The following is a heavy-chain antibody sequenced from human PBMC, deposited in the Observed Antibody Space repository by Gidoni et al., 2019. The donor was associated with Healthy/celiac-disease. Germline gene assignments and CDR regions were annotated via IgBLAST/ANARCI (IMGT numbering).Heavy chain of an antibody. D-gene: IGHD3-16*01. Sequence: QVQLQESGPGLVKPSQTLSLTCTVSGGSISSGDYYWSWIRQPPGKGLEWIGYIYYSGSTYYHPSRKSRVTIAVDTSKNQFSLKLSSVTAADPAVYYCARAVLMARGDHFDYWGQGTLVTVSS. CDR3: ARAVLMARGDHFDY. CDR2: IYYSGST. J-gene: IGHJ4*02. CDR1: GGSISSGDYY. V-gene: IGHV4-30-4*01.